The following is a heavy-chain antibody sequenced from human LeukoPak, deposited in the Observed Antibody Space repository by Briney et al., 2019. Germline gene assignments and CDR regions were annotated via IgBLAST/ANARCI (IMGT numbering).Heavy chain of an antibody. D-gene: IGHD5-24*01. CDR1: GGTFSSYA. CDR3: ARAREMATVNWFDP. J-gene: IGHJ5*02. CDR2: IIPIFGTA. Sequence: SVKVSCKASGGTFSSYAISWLRQAPGQGLEWMGGIIPIFGTANYAQKFQGRVTITTDESTSTAYMELSSLRSEDTAVYYCARAREMATVNWFDPWGQGTLVTVSS. V-gene: IGHV1-69*05.